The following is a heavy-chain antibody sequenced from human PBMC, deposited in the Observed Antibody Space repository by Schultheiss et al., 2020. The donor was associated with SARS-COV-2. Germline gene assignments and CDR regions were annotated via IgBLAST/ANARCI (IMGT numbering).Heavy chain of an antibody. J-gene: IGHJ6*02. Sequence: GGSLRLSCAASGFNVNSNYMSWVRQAPGKGLEWVSGISAGGGSTHYADSVKGRFTISRDNSKNTLYLQMNSLRAEDTAVYYCAREFKGSVYYYYGMDVWGQGTTVTVSS. V-gene: IGHV3-53*05. CDR3: AREFKGSVYYYYGMDV. CDR2: ISAGGGST. D-gene: IGHD4-11*01. CDR1: GFNVNSNY.